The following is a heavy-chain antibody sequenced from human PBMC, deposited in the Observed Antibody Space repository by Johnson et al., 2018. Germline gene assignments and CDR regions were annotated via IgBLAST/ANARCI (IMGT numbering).Heavy chain of an antibody. V-gene: IGHV3-48*03. Sequence: VQLVQSGGDLAQPGGSLRLSCSASGFNFMSYYMNWLRQAPGKGLEWISLISATGTIVYYADFGKGRFTVLRDNAKNSLNLQMNSLRVDDASVYCCAIDRVPIFGVANSVDIWGQGTKVTVSS. J-gene: IGHJ3*02. CDR2: ISATGTIV. D-gene: IGHD3-3*01. CDR3: AIDRVPIFGVANSVDI. CDR1: GFNFMSYY.